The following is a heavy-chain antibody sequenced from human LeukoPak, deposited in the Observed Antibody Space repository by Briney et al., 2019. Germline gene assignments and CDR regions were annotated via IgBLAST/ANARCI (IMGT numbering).Heavy chain of an antibody. J-gene: IGHJ4*02. Sequence: GGSLRLSCAASGFSFDNNAMNWVRQAPGQGMGWVSGVSWNSGSIGYVDSVRGRFTISRDNAKSSLYLQMDSLTPEDTALYYCAKDFDSSGYFSYTFDSWGQGTLVTVSS. D-gene: IGHD3-22*01. V-gene: IGHV3-9*01. CDR3: AKDFDSSGYFSYTFDS. CDR1: GFSFDNNA. CDR2: VSWNSGSI.